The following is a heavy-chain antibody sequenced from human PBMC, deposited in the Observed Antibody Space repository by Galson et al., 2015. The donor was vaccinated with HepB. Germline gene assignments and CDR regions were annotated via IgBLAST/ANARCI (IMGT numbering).Heavy chain of an antibody. CDR3: ARTGVDYYFDY. V-gene: IGHV4-30-4*01. D-gene: IGHD3-10*01. CDR2: IYYSGST. CDR1: GGSISSGDYY. Sequence: TLSLTCTVSGGSISSGDYYWSWIRQPPGKGLEWIGYIYYSGSTYYNPSLKSRVTISVDTSKNQFSLKLSSVTAADTAVYYCARTGVDYYFDYWGQGTLVTVSS. J-gene: IGHJ4*02.